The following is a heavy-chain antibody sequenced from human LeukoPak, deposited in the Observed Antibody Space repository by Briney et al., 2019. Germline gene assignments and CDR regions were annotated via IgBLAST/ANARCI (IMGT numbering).Heavy chain of an antibody. CDR1: GGPFSGYY. CDR2: INHSGST. CDR3: ARGRYYGSGSYHFDY. Sequence: SETLSLTCAVYGGPFSGYYWSWIRQPPGKGLEWIGEINHSGSTNYNPSLKSRVTISVDTSKNQFSLKLSSVTAADTAVYYCARGRYYGSGSYHFDYWGQGTLVTVSS. V-gene: IGHV4-34*01. J-gene: IGHJ4*02. D-gene: IGHD3-10*01.